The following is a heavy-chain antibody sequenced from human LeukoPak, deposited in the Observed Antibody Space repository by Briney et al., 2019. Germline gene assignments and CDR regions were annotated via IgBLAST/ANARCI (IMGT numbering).Heavy chain of an antibody. CDR2: VHYSGTP. J-gene: IGHJ3*02. CDR1: GGSISTYY. V-gene: IGHV4-59*08. Sequence: SETLSLTCTVSGGSISTYYWSWMRQPPGKGLEWIGYVHYSGTPNYNPSLKSRVIISVDASKNQLSLKLTSLTAADTAVYYCARPGSGYTASGAFEIWGQGTMVTVSS. CDR3: ARPGSGYTASGAFEI. D-gene: IGHD5-18*01.